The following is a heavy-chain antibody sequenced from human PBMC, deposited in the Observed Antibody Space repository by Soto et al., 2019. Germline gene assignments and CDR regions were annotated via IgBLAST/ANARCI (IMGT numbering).Heavy chain of an antibody. V-gene: IGHV1-18*01. CDR3: ARKPTGHPYAY. CDR2: ISCYNGDT. Sequence: QVQLVQSGAEVKKPGASVKVSCKASGYTFNYYGISWVRQAPGQGPEWMGWISCYNGDTSYAQNFQGRVTLTTDTSTSTVDMELRSLRSDDTAVYYCARKPTGHPYAYWGQGTLVTVSS. J-gene: IGHJ4*02. CDR1: GYTFNYYG. D-gene: IGHD1-1*01.